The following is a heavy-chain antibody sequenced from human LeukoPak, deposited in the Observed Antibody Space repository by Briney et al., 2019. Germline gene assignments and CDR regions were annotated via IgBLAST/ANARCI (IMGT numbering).Heavy chain of an antibody. CDR2: IYYTGST. CDR1: GASISSYY. Sequence: PSETLSLTCTVSGASISSYYWSWIRQPPGKGLEWIGYIYYTGSTNYNPSLKSRATISVDTSKNQFSLKLTSVTAADTAMYYCARVKAVPDTPIWFDPWGPGTLVTVSS. J-gene: IGHJ5*02. CDR3: ARVKAVPDTPIWFDP. D-gene: IGHD6-19*01. V-gene: IGHV4-59*01.